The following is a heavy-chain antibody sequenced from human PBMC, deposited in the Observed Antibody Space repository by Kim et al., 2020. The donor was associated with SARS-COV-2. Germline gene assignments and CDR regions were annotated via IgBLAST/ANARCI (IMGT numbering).Heavy chain of an antibody. D-gene: IGHD5-12*01. CDR3: ANDIYSGYDWGYNWFDP. J-gene: IGHJ5*02. CDR2: ISGDGGAT. Sequence: GGSLRLSCAASGFTFDDYAMHWVRQAPGKGLEWVSLISGDGGATHYVDSVKGRFTISRYNSKNSLYLQMNSLRTEDTALYFCANDIYSGYDWGYNWFDP. CDR1: GFTFDDYA. V-gene: IGHV3-43*02.